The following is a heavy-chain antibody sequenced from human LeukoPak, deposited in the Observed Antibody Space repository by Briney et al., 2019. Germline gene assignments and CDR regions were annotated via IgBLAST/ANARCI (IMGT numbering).Heavy chain of an antibody. Sequence: SETLSLTCAVYGGSFSGYYWSWIRQPPGKGLEWIGEINHSGSTNYNPSLKSRVTISVDTSKNQFSLKLSSVTAADTAVYYCARRKYDSSGYYFLDYWGQGTLVTVSS. V-gene: IGHV4-34*01. CDR2: INHSGST. J-gene: IGHJ4*02. CDR1: GGSFSGYY. D-gene: IGHD3-22*01. CDR3: ARRKYDSSGYYFLDY.